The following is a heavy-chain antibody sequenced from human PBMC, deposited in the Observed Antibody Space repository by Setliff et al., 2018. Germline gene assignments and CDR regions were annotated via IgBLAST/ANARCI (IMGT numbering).Heavy chain of an antibody. CDR2: INPDNGNR. CDR3: ATNSGGNTIDAFDI. Sequence: ASVKVSCKASGFTLTSYPIHWVRQAPGQRLEWVGWINPDNGNRKYSQRFQGRVTITRDTSASTVFLELSSLRSEDTAVYYCATNSGGNTIDAFDIWGQGTMVTVSS. CDR1: GFTLTSYP. J-gene: IGHJ3*02. D-gene: IGHD2-15*01. V-gene: IGHV1-3*01.